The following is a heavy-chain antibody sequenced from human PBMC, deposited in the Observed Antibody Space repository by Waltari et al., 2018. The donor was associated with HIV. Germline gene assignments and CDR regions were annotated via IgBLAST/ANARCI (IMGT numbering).Heavy chain of an antibody. CDR3: AKDPSPDWGRHFDC. Sequence: EVQLVESGGGLEQPGGSLRLSCAGSGFTFSDYAMSWVRQAPGKGLEWVSAISGSGGDTYYADSVKGRFTISRDNSKNTLYLQLDSLTPDDTAVYYCAKDPSPDWGRHFDCWGQGTLVTVSS. CDR2: ISGSGGDT. CDR1: GFTFSDYA. J-gene: IGHJ4*02. V-gene: IGHV3-23*04. D-gene: IGHD3-16*01.